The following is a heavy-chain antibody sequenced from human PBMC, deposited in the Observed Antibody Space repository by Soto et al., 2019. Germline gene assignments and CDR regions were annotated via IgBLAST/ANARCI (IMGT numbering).Heavy chain of an antibody. Sequence: QVQLQESGPGLVKPSETLSLTCTVSGGSVSSGSYYWSWIRQPPGKGLEWIGYLDYSGNTNYNPPLKSRVTLLVDPSKNQFSLKLSSVTAADTAVYYCARVPTGTTWVPSQYWGQGTLVTVSS. CDR3: ARVPTGTTWVPSQY. V-gene: IGHV4-61*01. CDR1: GGSVSSGSYY. J-gene: IGHJ4*02. CDR2: LDYSGNT. D-gene: IGHD1-7*01.